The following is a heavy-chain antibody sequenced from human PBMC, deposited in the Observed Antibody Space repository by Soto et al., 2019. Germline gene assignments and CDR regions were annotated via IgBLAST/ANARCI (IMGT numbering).Heavy chain of an antibody. Sequence: QVQLVESGGGVVQPGRSLRLSCAASGFTFSSYGMHWVRQAPGKGLEWVAVIWYDGSNKYYADSVKGRFTISRDNSKNTLYLQMNSLRVEDTAVYYCAREEYSSGTGYLQNWGQGTLVTVSS. J-gene: IGHJ1*01. V-gene: IGHV3-33*01. D-gene: IGHD6-19*01. CDR2: IWYDGSNK. CDR1: GFTFSSYG. CDR3: AREEYSSGTGYLQN.